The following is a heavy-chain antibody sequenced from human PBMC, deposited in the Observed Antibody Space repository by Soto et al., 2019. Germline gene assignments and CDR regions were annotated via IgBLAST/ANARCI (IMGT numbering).Heavy chain of an antibody. CDR3: ARDKGDDFWSGYYMVPRRRTVAWFDP. J-gene: IGHJ5*02. V-gene: IGHV4-38-2*01. CDR1: GYSISSGYY. D-gene: IGHD3-3*01. Sequence: PSETLSLTCAVSGYSISSGYYWGWIRQPPGKGLEWIGSIYHSGSTYYNPSLKSRVTISVDTSKNQFSLKLSSVTAADTAVYYCARDKGDDFWSGYYMVPRRRTVAWFDPWGQGXLVTVSS. CDR2: IYHSGST.